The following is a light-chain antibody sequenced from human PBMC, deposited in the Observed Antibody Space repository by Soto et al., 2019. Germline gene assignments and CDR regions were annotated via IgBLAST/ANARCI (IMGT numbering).Light chain of an antibody. CDR3: ASITRSSTSV. J-gene: IGLJ1*01. CDR1: SSDVGGYEY. V-gene: IGLV2-14*01. CDR2: DVT. Sequence: QSVLSRPASVSGSPGQSITISCTGTSSDVGGYEYVSWYPHQPDKAPKLIIYDVTNRPSGVSTRFSGSKSGNTASLTISGIQPEDEADYYCASITRSSTSVFGTGTKVTVL.